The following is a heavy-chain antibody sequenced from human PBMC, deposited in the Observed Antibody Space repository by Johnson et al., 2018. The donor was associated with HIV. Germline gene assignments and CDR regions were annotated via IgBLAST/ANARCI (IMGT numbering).Heavy chain of an antibody. CDR3: ARDSGSSWTSHAVDS. CDR1: GFTVSSNY. CDR2: IYSGGST. D-gene: IGHD6-13*01. J-gene: IGHJ3*02. V-gene: IGHV3-66*01. Sequence: VQLVESGGGLVQPGGSLRLSCAASGFTVSSNYMSWVRQAPGKGLEWVSVIYSGGSTYYADSVKGRFTISRDNSKNTLYLQMNSLRAEDTAVYYCARDSGSSWTSHAVDSWGQCTMVTVSS.